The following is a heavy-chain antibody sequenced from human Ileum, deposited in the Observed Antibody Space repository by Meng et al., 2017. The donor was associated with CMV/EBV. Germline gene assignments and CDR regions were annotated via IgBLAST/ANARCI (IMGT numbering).Heavy chain of an antibody. CDR1: GYTFTGYY. D-gene: IGHD2-2*01. V-gene: IGHV1-2*02. CDR2: INPNSGGT. CDR3: ARMGYCSSTSCSDIPEYFQH. J-gene: IGHJ1*01. Sequence: ASVKVSCKASGYTFTGYYMHWVRQAPGEGLEWMGWINPNSGGTNYAQKFQGRVTMTRDTSISTAYMELSRLGSDDTAVYYCARMGYCSSTSCSDIPEYFQHWGQGTLVTVSS.